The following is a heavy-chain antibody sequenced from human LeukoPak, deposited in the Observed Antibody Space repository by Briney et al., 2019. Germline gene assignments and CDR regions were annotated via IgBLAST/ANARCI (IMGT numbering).Heavy chain of an antibody. Sequence: PSQTLSLTCAVYGRSFSGYYWRWIRQPPGKGLGWIGEINHRGSTNHNPSLKGRVTISVDTSKNQFSLELSSVTAADTAVYYCARGLGYCSSTSCWSWFDGWGQGTLVTVSS. CDR2: INHRGST. D-gene: IGHD2-2*01. CDR3: ARGLGYCSSTSCWSWFDG. J-gene: IGHJ5*02. CDR1: GRSFSGYY. V-gene: IGHV4-34*01.